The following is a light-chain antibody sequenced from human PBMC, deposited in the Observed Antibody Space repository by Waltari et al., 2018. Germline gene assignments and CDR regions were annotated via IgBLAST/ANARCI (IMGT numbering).Light chain of an antibody. V-gene: IGLV2-11*01. Sequence: QSALTQPRSVSGSPGQSVTIPCTGTSRAVGGYNYVSWYQPPPGKAPNLMIYDVSTRPPGVPDRFSGSKSGNTASLTISGLQAEDEADYYCCSYAGSYTPVVFGGGTKLTVL. CDR2: DVS. CDR1: SRAVGGYNY. J-gene: IGLJ2*01. CDR3: CSYAGSYTPVV.